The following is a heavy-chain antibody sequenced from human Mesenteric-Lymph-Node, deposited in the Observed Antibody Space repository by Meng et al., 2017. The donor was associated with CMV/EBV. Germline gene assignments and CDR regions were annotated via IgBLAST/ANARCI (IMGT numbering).Heavy chain of an antibody. CDR3: ARHGALNYYYYGMDV. V-gene: IGHV4-61*01. CDR2: IYYSGST. Sequence: SETLSLTCSVSGGSISSGIFYWSWIRQHPGKGLEWIGYIYYSGSTNYNPSLKSRVTISVDTSKNQFSLKLSSVTAADTAVYYCARHGALNYYYYGMDVWGQGTTVTVSS. CDR1: GGSISSGIFY. J-gene: IGHJ6*02. D-gene: IGHD3-16*01.